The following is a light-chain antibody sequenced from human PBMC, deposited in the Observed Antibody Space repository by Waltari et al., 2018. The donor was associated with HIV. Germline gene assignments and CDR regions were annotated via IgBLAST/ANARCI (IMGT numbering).Light chain of an antibody. CDR1: PGVVTSAQW. CDR2: DTT. V-gene: IGLV7-46*01. Sequence: QAVVTQEPSLTVSPGGTVTLTCCSSPGVVTSAQWPYWFQPKPGQAPRPLIYDTTNKHSWTPARFSGSLLGGKAVLTLSGAQPEDEADYYCSLSFGGATVFGGGTHVTVL. CDR3: SLSFGGATV. J-gene: IGLJ2*01.